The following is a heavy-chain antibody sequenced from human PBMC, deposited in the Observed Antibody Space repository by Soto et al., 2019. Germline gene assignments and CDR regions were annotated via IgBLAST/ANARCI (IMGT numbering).Heavy chain of an antibody. D-gene: IGHD4-17*01. CDR3: AKDTGTVTYNWFDS. J-gene: IGHJ5*01. CDR1: GYTFTSYD. Sequence: ASVKVSCKASGYTFTSYDINWVRQATGQGLEWMGWMNPNSGNTGYAQKFQGRVTMTRNTSISTAYMELNSLRADDTAVYFCAKDTGTVTYNWFDSWGQGTLVTVSS. V-gene: IGHV1-8*01. CDR2: MNPNSGNT.